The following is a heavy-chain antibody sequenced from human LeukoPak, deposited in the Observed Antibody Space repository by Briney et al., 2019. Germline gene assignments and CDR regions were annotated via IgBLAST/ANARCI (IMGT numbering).Heavy chain of an antibody. V-gene: IGHV3-7*02. CDR3: ARQGLYDSSDFWTFQH. Sequence: PGGSLRLSCAASGLTFNNYWMSWVRQAPGKGLEWVANIKPDGSDKLYVDSVRGRFTVSRDNAKNSVYLQMNSLSAEDTAVYYCARQGLYDSSDFWTFQHWGQGTLVTVSS. J-gene: IGHJ1*01. CDR2: IKPDGSDK. D-gene: IGHD3/OR15-3a*01. CDR1: GLTFNNYW.